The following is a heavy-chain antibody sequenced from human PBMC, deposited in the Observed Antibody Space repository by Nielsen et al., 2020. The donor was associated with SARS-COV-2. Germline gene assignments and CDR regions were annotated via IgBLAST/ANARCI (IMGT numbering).Heavy chain of an antibody. CDR3: ARQFRAAAGLGWFDP. Sequence: GGSLGLSCKGSGYSFTSYWISWVRQMPGKGLEWMGRIDPSDSYTNYSPSFQGHVTISADKSISTAYLQWSSLKASDTAMYYCARQFRAAAGLGWFDPWGQGTLVTVSS. D-gene: IGHD6-13*01. CDR1: GYSFTSYW. CDR2: IDPSDSYT. J-gene: IGHJ5*02. V-gene: IGHV5-10-1*01.